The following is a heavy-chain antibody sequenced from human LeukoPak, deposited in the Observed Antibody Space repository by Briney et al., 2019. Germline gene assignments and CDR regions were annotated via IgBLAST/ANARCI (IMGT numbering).Heavy chain of an antibody. Sequence: ASVKVSCKASGYTFTSYGISWVRQAPGQGLEWMGWISAYNGNTNYAQKLQGRVTMTTDTSTSTAYMELRSLRSDDTAVYYCAREKHYCGSGSYLDYWGQGTLVTVSS. V-gene: IGHV1-18*01. CDR3: AREKHYCGSGSYLDY. D-gene: IGHD3-10*01. CDR1: GYTFTSYG. J-gene: IGHJ4*02. CDR2: ISAYNGNT.